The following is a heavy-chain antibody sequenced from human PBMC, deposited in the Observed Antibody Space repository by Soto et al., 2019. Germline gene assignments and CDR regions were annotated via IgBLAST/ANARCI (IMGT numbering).Heavy chain of an antibody. J-gene: IGHJ3*02. V-gene: IGHV3-33*01. CDR1: GFTFSSYG. CDR2: IWYDGSNK. Sequence: QVQLVESGGGVVQPGRSLRLSCAASGFTFSSYGMHWVRQAPGKGLEWVAVIWYDGSNKYYADSVKGRFTISRDNSKNTLYLQMNSLRAEDTAVYYCAIERERVAFDIWGQGTMVTVSS. CDR3: AIERERVAFDI.